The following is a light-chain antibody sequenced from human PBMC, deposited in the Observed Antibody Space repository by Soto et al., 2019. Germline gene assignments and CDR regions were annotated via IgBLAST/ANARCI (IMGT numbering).Light chain of an antibody. CDR3: CSYAGSSTLV. CDR2: EVS. J-gene: IGLJ2*01. V-gene: IGLV2-23*02. Sequence: LTQPASVSGSPGQSITISCTGTSSDVGSYNLVSWYQQHPGKAPKLMIYEVSKRPSGVSNRFSGSKSGNTASLTISGLQAEDEADYYCCSYAGSSTLVFGGGTKLTVL. CDR1: SSDVGSYNL.